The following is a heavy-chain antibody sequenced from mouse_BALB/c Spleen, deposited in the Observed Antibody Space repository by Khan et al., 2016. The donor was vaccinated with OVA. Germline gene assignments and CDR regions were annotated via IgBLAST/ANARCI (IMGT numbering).Heavy chain of an antibody. Sequence: VQLQESGTELVRPGVSVKIYCKASGYTFTDYAMHWVTQRHAKSLEWIGVISTNYGDADYNPKFQGKASMTVDRSSSTVYMELARLTSEDSANYYCVRGGKFAYWGQGTLVTVSA. CDR3: VRGGKFAY. D-gene: IGHD1-1*02. CDR2: ISTNYGDA. V-gene: IGHV1S137*01. CDR1: GYTFTDYA. J-gene: IGHJ3*01.